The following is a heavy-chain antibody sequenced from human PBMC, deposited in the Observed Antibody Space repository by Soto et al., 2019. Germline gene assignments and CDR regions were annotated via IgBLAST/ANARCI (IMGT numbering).Heavy chain of an antibody. V-gene: IGHV3-33*01. Sequence: GGSLRLSCAASGFTFSSYGMHWVRQAPGKGLEWVAVIWYDGSNKYYADSVKGRFTISRDNSKNTLYLQMNSLRAEDTAVYYCARDRVDGDYVSWVGYYYYYYGMDVWGQGTTVTVSS. J-gene: IGHJ6*02. CDR3: ARDRVDGDYVSWVGYYYYYYGMDV. D-gene: IGHD4-17*01. CDR1: GFTFSSYG. CDR2: IWYDGSNK.